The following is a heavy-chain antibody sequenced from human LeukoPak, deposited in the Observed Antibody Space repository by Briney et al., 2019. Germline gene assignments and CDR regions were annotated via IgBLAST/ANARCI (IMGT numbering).Heavy chain of an antibody. J-gene: IGHJ4*02. CDR3: ASASSGYSNDY. CDR2: ISSSSSHT. Sequence: GGSLRLSCAASGFTFSDYYMSWIRQAPGKGLEWVSYISSSSSHTNYADSVKGRFTISRDNAKNSLYLQMNSLRAEDTAVYYCASASSGYSNDYWGQGTLVTVSS. D-gene: IGHD5-12*01. CDR1: GFTFSDYY. V-gene: IGHV3-11*06.